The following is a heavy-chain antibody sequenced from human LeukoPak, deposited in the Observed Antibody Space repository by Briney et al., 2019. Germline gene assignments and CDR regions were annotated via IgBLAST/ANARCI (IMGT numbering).Heavy chain of an antibody. V-gene: IGHV5-51*01. CDR3: ARRPGGSGSHNWFDP. J-gene: IGHJ5*02. Sequence: NRGESLKISCKGSGYSFTSYWIGWVRQMPGKGLEWMGIIYPGDSDTRYSPSFQGQVTISADKSISTAYLQWSRLKASDTAMYYCARRPGGSGSHNWFDPWGQGTLVTVSS. CDR1: GYSFTSYW. CDR2: IYPGDSDT. D-gene: IGHD3-10*01.